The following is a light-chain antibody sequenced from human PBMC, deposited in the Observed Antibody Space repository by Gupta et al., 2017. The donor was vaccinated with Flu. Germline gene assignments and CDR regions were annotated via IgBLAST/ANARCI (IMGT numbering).Light chain of an antibody. CDR3: RQPVETPIT. V-gene: IGKV2-28*01. CDR2: LNS. Sequence: DILLTQSPLSLSVTPGEPASISCTSTQSLIYKNGNNHLDWYLQRPGQSPQLLIYLNSRRASGVPDRFRGSGSGTGFTLMISRVEAEDVGTYYCRQPVETPITFGQGTRLEI. J-gene: IGKJ5*01. CDR1: QSLIYKNGNNH.